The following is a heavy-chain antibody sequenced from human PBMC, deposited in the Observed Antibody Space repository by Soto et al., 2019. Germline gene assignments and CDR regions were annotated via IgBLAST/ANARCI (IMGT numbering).Heavy chain of an antibody. J-gene: IGHJ3*02. CDR3: ARYRKQWRSDGFDI. Sequence: ASVKVACKASGYTFTSYGISWVRQAPGQGLEWKGWISAYNGNTNYAQKRQGRVTMTTDTSTSTAYMELRSLRSDDTAVYYCARYRKQWRSDGFDIWGQGTMVTVSS. D-gene: IGHD6-19*01. CDR2: ISAYNGNT. CDR1: GYTFTSYG. V-gene: IGHV1-18*01.